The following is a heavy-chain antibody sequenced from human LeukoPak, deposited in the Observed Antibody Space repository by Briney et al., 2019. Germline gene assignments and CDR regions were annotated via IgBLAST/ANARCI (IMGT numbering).Heavy chain of an antibody. CDR1: GGSFSGYY. V-gene: IGHV4-34*01. J-gene: IGHJ4*02. CDR2: INHSGST. CDR3: ASPRGGYSGYAPFDY. D-gene: IGHD5-12*01. Sequence: SETLFLTCAVYGGSFSGYYWSWIRQPPGKGLEWIGEINHSGSTNYNPSLKSRVTISVDTSKNQFSLKLSSVTAADTAVYYCASPRGGYSGYAPFDYWGQGTLVTVSS.